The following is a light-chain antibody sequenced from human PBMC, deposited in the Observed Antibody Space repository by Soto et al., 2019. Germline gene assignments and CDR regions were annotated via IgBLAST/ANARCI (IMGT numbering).Light chain of an antibody. CDR3: QKYNSAPRT. CDR2: AAS. CDR1: QGISNY. J-gene: IGKJ1*01. Sequence: DIQRTQSPSSLSASVGDRVTITCRASQGISNYLAWYQQKPGKVPKLLIYAASTLQSGVPSRFSGSGSGTDCTLTISSLQPEDVATYYCQKYNSAPRTFGQGANVEIK. V-gene: IGKV1-27*01.